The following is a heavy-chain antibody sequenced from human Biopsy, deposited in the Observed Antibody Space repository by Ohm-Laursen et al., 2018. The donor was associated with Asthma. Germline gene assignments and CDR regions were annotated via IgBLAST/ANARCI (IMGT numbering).Heavy chain of an antibody. D-gene: IGHD6-19*01. V-gene: IGHV4-59*01. CDR3: VRAVRNEQWLAPFDD. Sequence: SETLSLTCSVYGGSISSFYWSWIPQSPAKGLEWMGYVYWTGSTNYNPYLKSRITMSVDTSKNQMFLELTSVTAADTAIYYCVRAVRNEQWLAPFDDWGQGKTVTVSS. CDR2: VYWTGST. J-gene: IGHJ3*01. CDR1: GGSISSFY.